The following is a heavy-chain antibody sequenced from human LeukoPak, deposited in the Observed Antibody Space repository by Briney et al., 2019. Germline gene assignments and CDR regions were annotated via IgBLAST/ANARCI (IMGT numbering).Heavy chain of an antibody. CDR1: GDSVSSNSAA. J-gene: IGHJ5*02. CDR2: TYYRSKWFN. Sequence: SQTLSLTCAISGDSVSSNSAAWNWIRQSPSRGLEWLGRTYYRSKWFNDYAVSVKSRIIINPDTSKNQFSLKLSSLTAADTAVYYCARDLSSATRQLDLWGQGTLVTVSS. V-gene: IGHV6-1*01. D-gene: IGHD2-15*01. CDR3: ARDLSSATRQLDL.